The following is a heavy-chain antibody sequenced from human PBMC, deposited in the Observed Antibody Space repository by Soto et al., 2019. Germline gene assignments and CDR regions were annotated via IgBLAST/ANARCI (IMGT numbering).Heavy chain of an antibody. CDR3: ANLRLNYDFWSGFDYYYGMDV. D-gene: IGHD3-3*01. Sequence: GGYLRLSCAAAGFTFSSYWMRWVRQAPGKGLEWVANIKQDGSEKYYVDSVKGRFTISRDNAKNSLYLQMNSLRAEDTAVYYCANLRLNYDFWSGFDYYYGMDVWGQGT. CDR2: IKQDGSEK. CDR1: GFTFSSYW. V-gene: IGHV3-7*01. J-gene: IGHJ6*02.